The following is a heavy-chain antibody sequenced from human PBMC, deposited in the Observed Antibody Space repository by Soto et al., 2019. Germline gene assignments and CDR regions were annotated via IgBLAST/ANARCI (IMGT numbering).Heavy chain of an antibody. J-gene: IGHJ6*02. CDR3: ARGRSTPDYYYYYGMDV. CDR2: IIPIFGTA. D-gene: IGHD2-2*01. Sequence: SVKVSCKASGGTFSSYAISWVRQAPGQGLEWMGGIIPIFGTANYAQKFQGRVTITADESTSTAYMEPSSLRSEDTAVYYCARGRSTPDYYYYYGMDVWGQGTTVTVSS. V-gene: IGHV1-69*13. CDR1: GGTFSSYA.